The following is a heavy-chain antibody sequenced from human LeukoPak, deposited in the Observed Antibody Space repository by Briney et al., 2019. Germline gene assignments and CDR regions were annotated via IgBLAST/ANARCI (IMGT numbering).Heavy chain of an antibody. J-gene: IGHJ5*02. Sequence: SETLSLTCAVYGGSFSGYYWSWIRQPPGKGLEWIGEINHSGSTNYNPSLKSRVTISVDTSKNQFSLKLSSVTAADTAVYYCARGLTIAVAGTDWFDPWGQGTLVTVSS. CDR2: INHSGST. CDR3: ARGLTIAVAGTDWFDP. CDR1: GGSFSGYY. D-gene: IGHD6-19*01. V-gene: IGHV4-34*01.